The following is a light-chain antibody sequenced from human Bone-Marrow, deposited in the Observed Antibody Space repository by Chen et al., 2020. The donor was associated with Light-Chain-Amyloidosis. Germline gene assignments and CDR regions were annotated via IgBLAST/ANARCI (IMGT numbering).Light chain of an antibody. V-gene: IGLV3-25*03. CDR1: DLPTKY. CDR3: QSADSSGTYEVI. Sequence: SYELPQPPSVSVSPGQTAMITCSGDDLPTKYAYWYQQKPVQAPVLVIHRETERPSGITERFSGSSSGTTATLTISGVQAEDEADYHCQSADSSGTYEVIFGGGTKLTVL. J-gene: IGLJ2*01. CDR2: RET.